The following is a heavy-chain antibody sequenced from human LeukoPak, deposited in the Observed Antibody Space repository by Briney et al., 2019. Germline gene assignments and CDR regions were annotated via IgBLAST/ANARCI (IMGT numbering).Heavy chain of an antibody. J-gene: IGHJ6*03. V-gene: IGHV3-48*01. CDR1: GFTFSSYS. Sequence: PGGSLRLSCAASGFTFSSYSMNWVRQAPGKGLEWVSYISSSSSTIYYADSVKGRFTISRDNAKNTVSLQLNNLRIEDTALYYCAKTSLSDPSGHYYYMDVWGKGTTVTVSS. CDR2: ISSSSSTI. CDR3: AKTSLSDPSGHYYYMDV. D-gene: IGHD3-3*01.